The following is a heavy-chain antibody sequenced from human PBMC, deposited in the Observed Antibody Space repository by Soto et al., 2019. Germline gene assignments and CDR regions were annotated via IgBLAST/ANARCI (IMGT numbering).Heavy chain of an antibody. Sequence: QVQLQESGPGLVKPSETLSLTCSVSGGSISDYQWNWIRQPPGKGLEWIGYIYYSGRTNYNPSLNSRVTVSLDTSTKQFSLRLRSVTAADTAVYCCARMRGLGEISPYFDSWGQGTLVTVSS. J-gene: IGHJ4*02. V-gene: IGHV4-59*01. CDR2: IYYSGRT. CDR3: ARMRGLGEISPYFDS. CDR1: GGSISDYQ. D-gene: IGHD3-16*02.